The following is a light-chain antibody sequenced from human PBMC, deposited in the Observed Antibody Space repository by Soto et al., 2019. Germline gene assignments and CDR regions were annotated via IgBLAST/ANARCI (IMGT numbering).Light chain of an antibody. CDR3: QQSNSYSRT. V-gene: IGKV1-5*01. J-gene: IGKJ1*01. CDR2: DAS. CDR1: QSISSW. Sequence: DIQMTQSPSTLSTSVGDRVTITCRASQSISSWLAWYQQKPGKAPKLLIYDASSLESGVPSRFSGSGSGTEFTLTISSLQPDDFATYYCQQSNSYSRTFGQGTKVEIK.